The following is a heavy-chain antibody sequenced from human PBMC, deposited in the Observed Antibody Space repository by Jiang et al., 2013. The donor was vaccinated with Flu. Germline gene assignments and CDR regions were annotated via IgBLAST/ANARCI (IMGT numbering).Heavy chain of an antibody. D-gene: IGHD3-10*01. J-gene: IGHJ1*01. V-gene: IGHV5-10-1*01. Sequence: YWISWVRQMPGKGLEWMGRIDPSDSYIDYNPAFQGHVTISADKSISSAFLEWKSLKVSDTGTYYCARHESFKYFQVWGQGVLIAVS. CDR3: ARHESFKYFQV. CDR1: YW. CDR2: IDPSDSYI.